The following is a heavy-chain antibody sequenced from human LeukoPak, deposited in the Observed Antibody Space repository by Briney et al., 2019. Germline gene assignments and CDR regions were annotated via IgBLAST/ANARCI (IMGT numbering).Heavy chain of an antibody. V-gene: IGHV3-48*04. CDR2: ISSSGSTI. D-gene: IGHD2-2*01. J-gene: IGHJ5*02. CDR3: ARGAPCTSCYRWFDP. Sequence: GGSLRLSCAASGFTFSSYSMSWIRQAPGKGLEWVSYISSSGSTIYYADSVKGRFTISRDNAKNSLYLQMNSLRAEDTAVYYCARGAPCTSCYRWFDPWGQGTLVTVSS. CDR1: GFTFSSYS.